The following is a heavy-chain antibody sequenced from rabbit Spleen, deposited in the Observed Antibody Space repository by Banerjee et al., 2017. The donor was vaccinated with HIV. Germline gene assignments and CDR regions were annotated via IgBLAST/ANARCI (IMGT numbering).Heavy chain of an antibody. CDR3: ARDYNSGWDL. CDR1: GFAFTTYY. J-gene: IGHJ6*01. V-gene: IGHV1S7*01. CDR2: IDPVFGIA. D-gene: IGHD4-1*01. Sequence: QLKETGGGLVQPGGSLTLSCKASGFAFTTYYMSWVRQAPGKGLEWIGSIDPVFGIANYASWVNGRFTITRDNAQNTVDVQINSLTAADTATYFCARDYNSGWDLWGPGTLVTGS.